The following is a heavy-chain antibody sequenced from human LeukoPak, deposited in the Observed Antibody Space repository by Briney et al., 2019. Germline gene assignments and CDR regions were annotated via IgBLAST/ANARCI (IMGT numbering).Heavy chain of an antibody. D-gene: IGHD3-10*01. CDR3: ARENTMIRGVPRGFDI. J-gene: IGHJ3*02. Sequence: GGSLRLSCAASGFTISNNYMRWVRQAPGKGLEGGSLIYSGGSTDYPDSVKGRFTISRDKSKNTLYLQMNSLRAEDTAVYYCARENTMIRGVPRGFDIWGQGTMVTVSS. CDR1: GFTISNNY. V-gene: IGHV3-66*01. CDR2: IYSGGST.